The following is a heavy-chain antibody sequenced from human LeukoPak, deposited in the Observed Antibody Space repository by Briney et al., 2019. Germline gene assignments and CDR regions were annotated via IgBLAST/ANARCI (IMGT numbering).Heavy chain of an antibody. V-gene: IGHV3-23*01. CDR3: AKDLGGHVLRFLEWSSTRYYYGMDV. D-gene: IGHD3-3*01. J-gene: IGHJ6*02. CDR2: ISGSGGST. Sequence: GGSLRLFCAASGFTFSSYAMSWVRQAPGKGLEWVSAISGSGGSTYYADSVKGRFTISRDNSKNTLYLQMNSLRAEDTAVYYCAKDLGGHVLRFLEWSSTRYYYGMDVWGQGTTVTVSS. CDR1: GFTFSSYA.